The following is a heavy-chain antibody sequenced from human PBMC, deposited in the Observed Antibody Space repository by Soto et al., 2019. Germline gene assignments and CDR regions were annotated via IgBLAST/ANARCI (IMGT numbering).Heavy chain of an antibody. Sequence: PGGSLRLSCAASGFMFSDYKMSWLRQAPGKGLEWVSYITSSGSSTYYADSVKGRFTISRDNAKNSLYLQMNSLRAEDTAVYYCAREMSGAYFDWLGPDYWGQGTLVTVPS. CDR2: ITSSGSST. V-gene: IGHV3-11*01. CDR1: GFMFSDYK. J-gene: IGHJ4*02. D-gene: IGHD3-9*01. CDR3: AREMSGAYFDWLGPDY.